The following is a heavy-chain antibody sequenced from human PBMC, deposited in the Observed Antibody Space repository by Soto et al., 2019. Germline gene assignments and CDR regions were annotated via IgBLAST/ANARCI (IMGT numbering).Heavy chain of an antibody. CDR2: IYNDGRT. D-gene: IGHD1-26*01. CDR3: AGDIRTGSYSFDY. Sequence: SETLSLTCTVSGGSISSYYWSWIRRPPEKGLEWIGYIYNDGRTLYNPSLKRRVTISVDTSKNQFSLRLSSVTAADTAIYYCAGDIRTGSYSFDYWGQGALVTVSS. J-gene: IGHJ4*02. V-gene: IGHV4-59*08. CDR1: GGSISSYY.